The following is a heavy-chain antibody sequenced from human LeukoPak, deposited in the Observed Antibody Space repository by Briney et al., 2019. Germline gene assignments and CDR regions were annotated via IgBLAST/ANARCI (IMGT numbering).Heavy chain of an antibody. CDR1: GFTFSSYA. D-gene: IGHD6-13*01. Sequence: GGSLRLSCAASGFTFSSYAMSWVRQAPGKGLEWVSAISGSGGSTYYADSVKGRFTISRDNSKNTLYLQMNSLRAEDTAVYYCAKSVSGNIAAGLDYWGQGTLVTVSS. CDR2: ISGSGGST. J-gene: IGHJ4*02. V-gene: IGHV3-23*01. CDR3: AKSVSGNIAAGLDY.